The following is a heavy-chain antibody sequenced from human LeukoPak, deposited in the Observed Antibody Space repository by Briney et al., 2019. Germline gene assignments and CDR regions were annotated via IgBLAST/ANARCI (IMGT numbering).Heavy chain of an antibody. CDR3: ARPLGAGYGRWYLDL. CDR2: TYKSGDT. V-gene: IGHV4-59*02. Sequence: PSETLFLTCTVSGDSVSTYYWSWIRQPPGKGLEWIGYTYKSGDTNYNPSLKSRVTISIDTTRNQVSLRLISGTAADTAMYYCARPLGAGYGRWYLDLWGRGTLVTVSS. CDR1: GDSVSTYY. J-gene: IGHJ2*01. D-gene: IGHD5-12*01.